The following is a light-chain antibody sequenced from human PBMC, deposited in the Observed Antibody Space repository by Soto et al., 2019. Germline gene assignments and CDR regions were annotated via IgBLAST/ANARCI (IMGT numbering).Light chain of an antibody. Sequence: QSALTQPASVSGSPGQSITISCTGTSSDVGGYNYVSWYQQHPGKAPKLMIYDVRNRPSGVSNRFSGSKSGNTASLTISGQQAEDEADYNCSSYKSSSTLDDFGTGTELTVL. J-gene: IGLJ1*01. CDR3: SSYKSSSTLDD. CDR2: DVR. V-gene: IGLV2-14*01. CDR1: SSDVGGYNY.